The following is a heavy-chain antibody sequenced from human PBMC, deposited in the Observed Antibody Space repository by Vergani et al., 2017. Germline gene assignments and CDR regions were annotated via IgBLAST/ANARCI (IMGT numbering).Heavy chain of an antibody. CDR2: IIPILGIA. CDR1: GGTFSSYA. D-gene: IGHD1-7*01. CDR3: ARGTQYPHACYFDY. V-gene: IGHV1-69*04. J-gene: IGHJ4*02. Sequence: QVQLVQSGAEVKKPGSSVKVSCKASGGTFSSYAISWVRQAPGQGLEWMGRIIPILGIANYAQKFQGRVTITADKSTSTAYMELSRLRSDDTAVYYCARGTQYPHACYFDYWGQGTLVTVSS.